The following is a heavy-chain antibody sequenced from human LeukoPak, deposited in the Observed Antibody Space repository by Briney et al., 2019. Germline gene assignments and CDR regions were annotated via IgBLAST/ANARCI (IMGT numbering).Heavy chain of an antibody. D-gene: IGHD6-13*01. CDR1: GFTVSSNY. V-gene: IGHV3-23*01. CDR2: ISGSGGST. CDR3: AKGIEYSSSSSYDC. J-gene: IGHJ4*02. Sequence: PGGSLRLSCAASGFTVSSNYMNWVRHAPGKGLEWVSAISGSGGSTYYADSVKGRFTISRDNSKNTLYLQMNSLRAEDTAVYYCAKGIEYSSSSSYDCWGQGNLVTVSS.